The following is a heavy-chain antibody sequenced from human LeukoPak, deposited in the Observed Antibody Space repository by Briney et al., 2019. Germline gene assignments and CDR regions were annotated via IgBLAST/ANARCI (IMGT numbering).Heavy chain of an antibody. Sequence: GGSLRLSCAASGFTFSSYWMHWVRQAPGKGLVWVSRINSDGSSTSYADSVKGRFTISRDNAKNTLYLQMNSLRAEDTAVYYCARVGDFWSGYYSTGGDFDYWGQGTLVTVSS. CDR3: ARVGDFWSGYYSTGGDFDY. CDR2: INSDGSST. V-gene: IGHV3-74*01. CDR1: GFTFSSYW. J-gene: IGHJ4*02. D-gene: IGHD3-3*01.